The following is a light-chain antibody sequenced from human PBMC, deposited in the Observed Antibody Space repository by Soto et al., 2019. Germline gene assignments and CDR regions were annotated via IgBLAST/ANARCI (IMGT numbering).Light chain of an antibody. V-gene: IGLV4-60*02. Sequence: QLVLTQSSSASASLGSSVKLTCTLSSGHSSYIIAWHQQQPGKAPRYLMKLEGSGSYNKGSGVPDRFSGSSSGADRYLTISNLQFEDEADYYCETWDSNNWEFGGGTKLTVL. CDR2: LEGSGSY. J-gene: IGLJ3*02. CDR3: ETWDSNNWE. CDR1: SGHSSYI.